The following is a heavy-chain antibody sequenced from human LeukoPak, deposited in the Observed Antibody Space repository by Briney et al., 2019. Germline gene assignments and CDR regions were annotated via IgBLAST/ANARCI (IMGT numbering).Heavy chain of an antibody. J-gene: IGHJ3*02. D-gene: IGHD6-13*01. CDR3: ARRIAAADSFDI. CDR1: GGSISSNY. Sequence: SETPSLTCTVSGGSISSNYWSWIRQPPGKGLEWIAYINYSGSTNYKSSLKSRVTISVDTSKNQFSLKLSSVTAADTAFYHCARRIAAADSFDIWGQGRMVTVSS. V-gene: IGHV4-59*01. CDR2: INYSGST.